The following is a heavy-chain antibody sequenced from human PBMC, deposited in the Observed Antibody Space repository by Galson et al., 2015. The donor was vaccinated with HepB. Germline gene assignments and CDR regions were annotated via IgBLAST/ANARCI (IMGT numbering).Heavy chain of an antibody. CDR2: ISYDGSNK. CDR1: GFTFSSYG. J-gene: IGHJ3*02. V-gene: IGHV3-30*18. CDR3: AKTYYDFWSVHEAFDI. D-gene: IGHD3-3*01. Sequence: SLRLSCAASGFTFSSYGMHWVRQAPGKGLEWVAVISYDGSNKYYADSVKGRFTISRDNSKNTLYLQMNSLRAEDTAVYYCAKTYYDFWSVHEAFDIWGQGTMVTVSS.